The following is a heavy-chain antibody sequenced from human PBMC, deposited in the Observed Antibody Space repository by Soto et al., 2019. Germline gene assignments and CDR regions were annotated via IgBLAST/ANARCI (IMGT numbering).Heavy chain of an antibody. CDR2: IYYSGST. J-gene: IGHJ6*02. CDR3: ARAGSGSYQYYYYGMDV. D-gene: IGHD3-10*01. CDR1: GGSISSGGYY. V-gene: IGHV4-31*03. Sequence: SETLSLTCTVSGGSISSGGYYWSWIRQHPGKGLEWIGYIYYSGSTYYNPSLKSRVTISVDTSKNQFSLKLSSVTAADTAVYYCARAGSGSYQYYYYGMDVWGQGTTVTVYS.